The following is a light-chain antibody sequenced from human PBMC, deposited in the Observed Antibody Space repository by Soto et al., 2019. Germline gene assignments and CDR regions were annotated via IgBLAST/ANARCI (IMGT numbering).Light chain of an antibody. J-gene: IGKJ4*01. Sequence: EIVLAQSPGTLSLSPGERATLSCRASQSISSSSLAWYQQKPGQAPRLVIYAASTRATGIPNRFSGSGSGTDFTLTISRLEREDFAVYYCQQFGSSPLTFGGGTTLE. CDR1: QSISSSS. CDR2: AAS. CDR3: QQFGSSPLT. V-gene: IGKV3-20*01.